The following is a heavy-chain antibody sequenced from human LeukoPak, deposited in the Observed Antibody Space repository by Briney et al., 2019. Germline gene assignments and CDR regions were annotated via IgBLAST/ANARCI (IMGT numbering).Heavy chain of an antibody. D-gene: IGHD3-3*01. V-gene: IGHV3-7*01. Sequence: GGSLRLSCAASGFTFSNFWMRWVGQAPGKGLELVANIKQDRSEKYYVDSVKGRFTISRDNAKNSLYLQMNSLRAEDTAVYYCARLREIPVFGVVTKSTSYFDYWGQGTLVTVSS. CDR2: IKQDRSEK. CDR3: ARLREIPVFGVVTKSTSYFDY. J-gene: IGHJ4*02. CDR1: GFTFSNFW.